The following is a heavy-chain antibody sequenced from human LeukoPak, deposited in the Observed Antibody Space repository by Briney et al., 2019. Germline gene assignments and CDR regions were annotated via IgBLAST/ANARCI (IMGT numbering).Heavy chain of an antibody. CDR3: ARDDTYGDYYYGMDV. Sequence: PGGSLRLSCAASGFTFSSYEMNWVRQAPGKGLEWVSYISSSGSTIYYADSVKGRFTISRDNAKNSLYLQMNSLRAGDTAVYYCARDDTYGDYYYGMDVWGQGTTVTVSS. CDR2: ISSSGSTI. CDR1: GFTFSSYE. J-gene: IGHJ6*02. D-gene: IGHD4-17*01. V-gene: IGHV3-48*03.